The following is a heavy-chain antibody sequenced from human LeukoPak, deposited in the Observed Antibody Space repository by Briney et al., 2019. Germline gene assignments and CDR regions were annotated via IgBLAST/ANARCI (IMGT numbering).Heavy chain of an antibody. J-gene: IGHJ4*02. CDR1: GGSISSGDYY. CDR3: ARGESRVSICH. Sequence: SETLSLTCTVSGGSISSGDYYWSWIRQPPGKGLEWIGYIYYSGSTYYNPSLKSRVTISVDASKNQFSLKLSSVTAADTAVYYCARGESRVSICHWGQGTLVTVSS. V-gene: IGHV4-30-4*01. D-gene: IGHD6-13*01. CDR2: IYYSGST.